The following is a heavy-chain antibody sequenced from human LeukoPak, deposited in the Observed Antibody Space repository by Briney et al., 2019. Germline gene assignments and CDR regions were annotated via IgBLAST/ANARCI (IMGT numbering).Heavy chain of an antibody. D-gene: IGHD3-10*01. V-gene: IGHV1-2*02. CDR3: ARGRVVRGVITYYYYYYMDV. J-gene: IGHJ6*03. CDR1: GYTFTGYY. Sequence: ASVKVSCKASGYTFTGYYMHWVRQAPGQGLEWMGWINPNSGGTNYAQKFQGRVTMTRDTSISTAYMELSSLRSEDTAVYYCARGRVVRGVITYYYYYYMDVWGKGTTVTISS. CDR2: INPNSGGT.